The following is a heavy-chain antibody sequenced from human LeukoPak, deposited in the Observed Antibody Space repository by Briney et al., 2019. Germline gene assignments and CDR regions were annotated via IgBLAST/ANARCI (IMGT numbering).Heavy chain of an antibody. J-gene: IGHJ4*02. CDR1: GFTFSSYG. Sequence: GGSLRLSCAASGFTFSSYGMHWVRRAPGKGLEWVTFIRYDGSNKYYADSVKGRFTISRDNSKNTLYLQMNSLRAEDTAVYYCAKGRVAGTPLSGAFDYWGQGTLVTVSS. V-gene: IGHV3-30*02. CDR3: AKGRVAGTPLSGAFDY. D-gene: IGHD6-19*01. CDR2: IRYDGSNK.